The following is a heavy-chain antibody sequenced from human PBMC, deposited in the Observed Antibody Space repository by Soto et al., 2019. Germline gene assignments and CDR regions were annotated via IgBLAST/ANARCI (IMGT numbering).Heavy chain of an antibody. V-gene: IGHV1-2*02. CDR1: GYTFTGHY. CDR3: GRGRSGQIVVFY. D-gene: IGHD1-26*01. CDR2: IGPESGAT. Sequence: ASVKVSCKASGYTFTGHYIHWVRQAPEQGPEWMGEIGPESGATRYAEKFQGRVTMTLDTSITTVYMELKNLSPDDTAVYYCGRGRSGQIVVFYWAQGTTVTVSP. J-gene: IGHJ4*02.